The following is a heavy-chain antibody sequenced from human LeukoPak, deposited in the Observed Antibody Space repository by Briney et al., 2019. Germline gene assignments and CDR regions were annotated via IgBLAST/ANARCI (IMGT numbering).Heavy chain of an antibody. V-gene: IGHV4-59*01. CDR2: IYYSGST. CDR1: GGSISSYY. CDR3: ARALSPRAPFDY. Sequence: SETLSLTCTVSGGSISSYYWSWIRQPPGKGLEWIGYIYYSGSTNYNPSLKSRVTISVDTSKNQFSLKLSSVTAADTAVSYCARALSPRAPFDYWGQGTLVTVSS. J-gene: IGHJ4*02.